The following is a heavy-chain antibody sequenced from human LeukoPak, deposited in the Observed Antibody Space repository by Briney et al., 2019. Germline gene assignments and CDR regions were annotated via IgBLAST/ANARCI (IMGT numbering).Heavy chain of an antibody. CDR2: IKSKTDGGTT. CDR1: GFTFSNAW. CDR3: TTEGYGSGTFDY. Sequence: PGGSLRLSCAASGFTFSNAWMSWVRQAPGKGLEWVGRIKSKTDGGTTDYAAPVKGRFTISRDDSKNTLDLQMNSLKTEDTAVYYCTTEGYGSGTFDYWGQGTLVTVSS. V-gene: IGHV3-15*01. D-gene: IGHD3-10*01. J-gene: IGHJ4*02.